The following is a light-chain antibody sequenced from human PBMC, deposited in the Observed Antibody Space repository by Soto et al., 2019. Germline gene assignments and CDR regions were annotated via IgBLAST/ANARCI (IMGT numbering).Light chain of an antibody. Sequence: EIELTQSPATLSLSPGERATLSCRASQSVRRYLAWYQQKPGQAPRLLIYDASTRATGIPARFSGSGSETDFSLTITSLEPEDFAVYYCQQRNNWHPITFGQGTRLEI. V-gene: IGKV3-11*01. J-gene: IGKJ5*01. CDR1: QSVRRY. CDR2: DAS. CDR3: QQRNNWHPIT.